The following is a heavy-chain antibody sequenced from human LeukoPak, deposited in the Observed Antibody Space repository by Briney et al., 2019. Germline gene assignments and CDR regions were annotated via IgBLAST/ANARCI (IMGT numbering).Heavy chain of an antibody. D-gene: IGHD2-21*02. Sequence: GASVKVSCKASGYTFTSYYMHWVRQAPGQGLEWMGLINPSGGSTSYAQKFQGRVTMTRDTSTSTVYMELSSLRSEDTAVYYCARDRMEEHIVVVTDLDYWGQGTLVTVSS. V-gene: IGHV1-46*01. J-gene: IGHJ4*02. CDR3: ARDRMEEHIVVVTDLDY. CDR2: INPSGGST. CDR1: GYTFTSYY.